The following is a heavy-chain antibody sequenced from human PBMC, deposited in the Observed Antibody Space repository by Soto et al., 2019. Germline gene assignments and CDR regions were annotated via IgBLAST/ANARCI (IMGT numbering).Heavy chain of an antibody. CDR3: AKDVRPDGYWDSDY. Sequence: GGSLRLSCAASGFTFSSFAMSWVRQAPGKGLEWISGILGRGNTYYAESVKGRFTISRDNSKNMLFLQLSSLRVEDTAVYYCAKDVRPDGYWDSDYRGQGTLLTGYS. D-gene: IGHD5-12*01. CDR1: GFTFSSFA. J-gene: IGHJ4*02. V-gene: IGHV3-23*01. CDR2: ILGRGNT.